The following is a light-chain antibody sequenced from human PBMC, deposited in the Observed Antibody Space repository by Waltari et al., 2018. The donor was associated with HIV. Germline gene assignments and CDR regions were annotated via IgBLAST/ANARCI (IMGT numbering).Light chain of an antibody. CDR2: GEN. CDR1: SLRSYY. J-gene: IGLJ1*01. V-gene: IGLV3-19*01. CDR3: NARGSSGNHV. Sequence: SSELTQEPAVSVALGQTVRITCQGDSLRSYYASWYQQKPGQAPLLLIYGENRRPSGIPDLFSGATSGNTASLTITGAQAEDEADDYCNARGSSGNHVFGIGAKVTVL.